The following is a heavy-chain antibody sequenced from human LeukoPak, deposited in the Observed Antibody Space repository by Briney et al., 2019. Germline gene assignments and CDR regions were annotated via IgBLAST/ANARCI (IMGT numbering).Heavy chain of an antibody. V-gene: IGHV4-38-2*02. CDR2: IYHSGST. D-gene: IGHD2-15*01. CDR3: ARAYIVVVVAATGVHFDY. CDR1: GYSISSGYY. Sequence: SETLSLTCTVSGYSISSGYYWGWIRQPPGKGLEWIGSIYHSGSTYYNPSLKSRVTISVDTSKNQFSLKLSSVTAADTAVYYCARAYIVVVVAATGVHFDYWGQGTLVTVSS. J-gene: IGHJ4*02.